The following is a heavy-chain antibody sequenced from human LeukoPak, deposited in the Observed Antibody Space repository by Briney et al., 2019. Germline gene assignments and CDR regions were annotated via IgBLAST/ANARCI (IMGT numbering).Heavy chain of an antibody. D-gene: IGHD6-19*01. J-gene: IGHJ4*02. CDR3: ARAPYTSGWYFAFDY. CDR2: ISYEGSKQ. V-gene: IGHV3-30*19. CDR1: GFTFNNYG. Sequence: GGSLRLSCVASGFTFNNYGMHWVRQAPGKGLEWVALISYEGSKQNYADSVKGRFTISRDNSQNTLYLEMSGLRTEDTAVYYCARAPYTSGWYFAFDYWGQGTLVTVSS.